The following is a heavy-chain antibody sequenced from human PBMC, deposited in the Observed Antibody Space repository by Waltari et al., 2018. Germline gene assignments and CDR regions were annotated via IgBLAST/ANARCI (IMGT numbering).Heavy chain of an antibody. Sequence: QVQLQESGPGLVKPSETLSLTCTVPGGSISSYYWRLIRQPPGKGLEWIGYIYYSGSTNYNPSLKSRVTISVDTSKNQFSLKLSSVTAADTAVYYCARDSSGYPSGYFDLWGRGTLVTVSS. CDR2: IYYSGST. CDR3: ARDSSGYPSGYFDL. CDR1: GGSISSYY. V-gene: IGHV4-59*01. J-gene: IGHJ2*01. D-gene: IGHD3-22*01.